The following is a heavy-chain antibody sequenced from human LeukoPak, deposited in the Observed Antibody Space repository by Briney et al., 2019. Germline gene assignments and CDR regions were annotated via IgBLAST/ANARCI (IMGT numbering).Heavy chain of an antibody. CDR3: ARGNYYDSSGYSLPDY. CDR2: INHSGST. D-gene: IGHD3-22*01. J-gene: IGHJ4*02. CDR1: GFTFSSYA. Sequence: GSLKLSCAASGFTFSSYAMSWIRQAPGKGLEWIGEINHSGSTNYNPSLKSRVTISVDTSKNQFSLKLSSVTAADTAVYYCARGNYYDSSGYSLPDYWGQGTLVTVSS. V-gene: IGHV4-34*01.